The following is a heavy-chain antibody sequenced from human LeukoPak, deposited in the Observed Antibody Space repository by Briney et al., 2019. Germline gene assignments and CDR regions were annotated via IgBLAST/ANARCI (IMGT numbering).Heavy chain of an antibody. V-gene: IGHV3-7*01. J-gene: IGHJ6*03. Sequence: PGGSLRLSCAASGFTFSTYWMSWVRQAPGKGLEWVANIKEDGTEKYYVDSVRGRFTISRDNAKNSLYLQMNSLRVEDTAVYYCARGGWELLDFYHRDVWGKGTTVTVSS. D-gene: IGHD1-26*01. CDR2: IKEDGTEK. CDR3: ARGGWELLDFYHRDV. CDR1: GFTFSTYW.